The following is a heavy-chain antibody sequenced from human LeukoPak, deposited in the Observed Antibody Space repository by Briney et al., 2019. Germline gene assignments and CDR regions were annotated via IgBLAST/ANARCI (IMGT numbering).Heavy chain of an antibody. CDR1: GGSFSGYY. CDR2: IYSSGYS. J-gene: IGHJ4*02. V-gene: IGHV4-59*08. Sequence: PSETLSLTCAVYGGSFSGYYWSWIRQPPGKGLEWIGYIYSSGYSNYNPSLKSRVTISVDTSKNQFSLKLSSVTAADTAVYYCARHRGPHVGRMEWGQGTQVTVSS. D-gene: IGHD3-3*01. CDR3: ARHRGPHVGRME.